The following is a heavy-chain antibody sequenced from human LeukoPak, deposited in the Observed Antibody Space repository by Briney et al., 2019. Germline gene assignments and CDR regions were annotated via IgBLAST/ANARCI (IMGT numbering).Heavy chain of an antibody. V-gene: IGHV3-7*01. Sequence: GGSLRLSCAASGFTFSSYWMSGVRQAPGKGLEWVANIKQDGSERYYVDSVKGRFTIYRDNAKNSLYLQMNSLRAEDTAVYYCASARYGDYEGFANLNFWGQGTLVTVSS. CDR3: ASARYGDYEGFANLNF. J-gene: IGHJ4*02. CDR1: GFTFSSYW. CDR2: IKQDGSER. D-gene: IGHD4-17*01.